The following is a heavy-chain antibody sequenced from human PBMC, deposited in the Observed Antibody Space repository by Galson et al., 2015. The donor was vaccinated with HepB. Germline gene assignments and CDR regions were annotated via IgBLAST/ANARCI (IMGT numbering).Heavy chain of an antibody. J-gene: IGHJ4*02. V-gene: IGHV3-30*18. D-gene: IGHD6-13*01. Sequence: SLRLSCAASGFTFSSYGMHWVRQAPGKGLEWVAVISYDGSNKYYADSVKGRFTISRDNSKNTLYLQMNSLRAEDTAVYYCAKVGRVAAAVAVDYWGQGTLVTVSS. CDR2: ISYDGSNK. CDR3: AKVGRVAAAVAVDY. CDR1: GFTFSSYG.